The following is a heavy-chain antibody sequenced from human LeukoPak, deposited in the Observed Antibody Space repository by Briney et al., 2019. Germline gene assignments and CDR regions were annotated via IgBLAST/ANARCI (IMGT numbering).Heavy chain of an antibody. D-gene: IGHD6-6*01. J-gene: IGHJ4*02. CDR3: ARGGYRTSIARPDY. CDR1: GYTFTSYA. CDR2: INTNTGNP. V-gene: IGHV7-4-1*01. Sequence: ASVEVSCKASGYTFTSYAMNWVRQAPGQGLEWMGWINTNTGNPTYAQGFTGRFVFSLDTSVSTAYLQIGSLKAEDTAVYYCARGGYRTSIARPDYWGQGTLVTVSS.